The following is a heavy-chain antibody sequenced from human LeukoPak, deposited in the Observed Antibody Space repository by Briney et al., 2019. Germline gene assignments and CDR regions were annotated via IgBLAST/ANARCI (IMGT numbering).Heavy chain of an antibody. CDR3: ARVPSGYFNWFDP. CDR1: GGSISSGGYY. CDR2: IYHSGST. Sequence: SETLSLTCTVSGGSISSGGYYWSWIRQPPGKGLEWIGYIYHSGSTYYNPPLKSRVTISVDRSKNQFSLKLSSVTAADTAVYYCARVPSGYFNWFDPWGQGTLVTVSS. V-gene: IGHV4-30-2*01. D-gene: IGHD5-12*01. J-gene: IGHJ5*02.